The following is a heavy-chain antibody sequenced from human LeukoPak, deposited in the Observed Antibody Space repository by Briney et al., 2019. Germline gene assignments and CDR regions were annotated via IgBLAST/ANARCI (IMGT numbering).Heavy chain of an antibody. CDR1: GFTFSSHD. V-gene: IGHV3-48*03. D-gene: IGHD3-9*01. CDR2: ISDSGSI. CDR3: ARDNGDDIWDS. J-gene: IGHJ4*02. Sequence: GGSLRLSCAASGFTFSSHDMNWFRQAPGKGLEWISHISDSGSIYYADSVKGRFTISRNNARNSLYMHMNSLRAEDTAVYYCARDNGDDIWDSSGQGTLVTVSS.